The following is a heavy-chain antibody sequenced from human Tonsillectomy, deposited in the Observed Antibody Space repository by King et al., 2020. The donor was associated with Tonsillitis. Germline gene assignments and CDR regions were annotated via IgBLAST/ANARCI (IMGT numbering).Heavy chain of an antibody. Sequence: VQLVESGGGVVQPGRSLRLSCAASGFTFSSYAMHWVRQAPGKGLEWVAVISYDGSNKYYADSVRGRFTISRDNSKNTLYLQMNSLRPEDTAIYYCARVQSPGDSSGYLNYWRQGTLVSVSS. J-gene: IGHJ4*02. CDR3: ARVQSPGDSSGYLNY. CDR1: GFTFSSYA. D-gene: IGHD3-22*01. CDR2: ISYDGSNK. V-gene: IGHV3-30-3*01.